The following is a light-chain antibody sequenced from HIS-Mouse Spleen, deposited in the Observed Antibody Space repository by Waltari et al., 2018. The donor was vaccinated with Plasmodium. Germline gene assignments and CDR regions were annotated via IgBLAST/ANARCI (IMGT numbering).Light chain of an antibody. J-gene: IGLJ3*02. V-gene: IGLV2-11*01. CDR2: DVS. CDR1: SSDVGGYNS. CDR3: QAWDSSTAV. Sequence: QSALTQPRSVSGSPGQSVTISCPGTSSDVGGYNSVSWYQQPPGKAPKLRIYDVSKRPSGVPDRFSGSNSGNTATLTISGTQAMDEADYYCQAWDSSTAVFGGGTKLTVL.